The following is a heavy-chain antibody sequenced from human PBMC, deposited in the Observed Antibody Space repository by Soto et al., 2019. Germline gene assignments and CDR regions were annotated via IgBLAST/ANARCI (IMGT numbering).Heavy chain of an antibody. CDR1: GGSFSSYY. CDR3: ARGGVDMIRGITGKRTWLDP. V-gene: IGHV4-34*01. CDR2: INRIGSA. J-gene: IGHJ5*02. D-gene: IGHD3-10*01. Sequence: QVQLQQWGDGLLKPSETLSLTCAVYGGSFSSYYWNWIRQSPGKGLEWIGDINRIGSANYNPSLTGRVTMSVDSSKNQFYLRLTSVTAADTAMYYCARGGVDMIRGITGKRTWLDPWGQGTLVNVS.